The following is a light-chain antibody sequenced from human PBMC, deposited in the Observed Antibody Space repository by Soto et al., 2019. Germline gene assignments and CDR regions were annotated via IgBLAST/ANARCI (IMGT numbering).Light chain of an antibody. CDR1: SSDVGGYNY. CDR2: EVS. CDR3: SSYSGSSYV. J-gene: IGLJ1*01. V-gene: IGLV2-8*01. Sequence: QSVLTQPPSASGSPGQSVTISCTGTSSDVGGYNYVSWYQQHPGKAPKLMIYEVSKRPSGVPDRFSGSKSGNTASLTVSVLQAEDEADYYCSSYSGSSYVFGTGTKLTVL.